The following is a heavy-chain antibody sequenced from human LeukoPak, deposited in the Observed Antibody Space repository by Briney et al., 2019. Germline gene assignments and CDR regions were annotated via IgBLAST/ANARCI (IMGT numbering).Heavy chain of an antibody. Sequence: ASVKVSCKASGYTFTSYGISWVRQAPGQGLEWMGWISAYNGNTNYAQKLQGRVTMTRDTSISTAYMDLSSLRSDDTAVYYCARIFRVYDSSGFYSGYWGQGTLVTVSS. J-gene: IGHJ4*02. D-gene: IGHD3-22*01. CDR2: ISAYNGNT. CDR3: ARIFRVYDSSGFYSGY. V-gene: IGHV1-18*01. CDR1: GYTFTSYG.